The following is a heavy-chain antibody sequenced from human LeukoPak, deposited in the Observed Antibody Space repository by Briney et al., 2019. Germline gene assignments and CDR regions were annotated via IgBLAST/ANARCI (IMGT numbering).Heavy chain of an antibody. V-gene: IGHV3-7*01. Sequence: TGGSLRLSCAASGFTFSSYWMSWVRQAPGKGLEWVANIKQDGSEKYYVDSVKGRFTISRDNAKNSLYLQMNSLRAEDTAVYYCARVALASSSSHDAFDIWGQGTMVTVSS. J-gene: IGHJ3*02. CDR3: ARVALASSSSHDAFDI. CDR1: GFTFSSYW. D-gene: IGHD6-6*01. CDR2: IKQDGSEK.